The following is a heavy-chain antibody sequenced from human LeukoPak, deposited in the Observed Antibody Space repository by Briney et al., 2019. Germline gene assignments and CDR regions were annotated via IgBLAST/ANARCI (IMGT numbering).Heavy chain of an antibody. D-gene: IGHD2-15*01. J-gene: IGHJ4*02. CDR2: ISSSSSYI. Sequence: KAGGSLRLSCAASGFTFSSYSMNWVRQAPGKGLEWVSSISSSSSYIYYAHSVKGRFTISRDNAKNSLYLQMNSLRAEDTAVYYCARDHEGYCSGGSCSLFDYWGQGTLVTVSS. CDR3: ARDHEGYCSGGSCSLFDY. V-gene: IGHV3-21*01. CDR1: GFTFSSYS.